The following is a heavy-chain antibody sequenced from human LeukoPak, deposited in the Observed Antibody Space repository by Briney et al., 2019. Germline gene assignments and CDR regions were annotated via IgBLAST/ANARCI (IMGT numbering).Heavy chain of an antibody. J-gene: IGHJ3*02. CDR2: ISAYNGNT. Sequence: GASVKVSCKASGYTFTSYGISWVRQAPGQGLEWMGWISAYNGNTNYAQKFQGRVTMTRDTSISTAYMELSRLRSDDTAVYYCASEFRWELRAFDIWGQGTMVTVSS. CDR1: GYTFTSYG. CDR3: ASEFRWELRAFDI. D-gene: IGHD2-15*01. V-gene: IGHV1-18*01.